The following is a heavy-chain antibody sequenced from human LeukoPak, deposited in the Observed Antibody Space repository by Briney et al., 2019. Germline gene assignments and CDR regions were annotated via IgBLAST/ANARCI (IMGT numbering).Heavy chain of an antibody. J-gene: IGHJ4*02. CDR3: ARVRAAAGTVPSDY. V-gene: IGHV4-38-2*02. Sequence: SETLSLTCTVSGYSISSGYYWGWIRQPPGKGLEWIGNINHSGSTFYNPSLKSRVTISVDTSKNQFSLKLNSVTAADTAVYYCARVRAAAGTVPSDYWGQGNLVTVSS. CDR2: INHSGST. CDR1: GYSISSGYY. D-gene: IGHD6-13*01.